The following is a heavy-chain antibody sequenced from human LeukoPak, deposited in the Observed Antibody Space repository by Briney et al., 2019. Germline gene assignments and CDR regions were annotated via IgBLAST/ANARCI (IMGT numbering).Heavy chain of an antibody. J-gene: IGHJ3*02. D-gene: IGHD5-18*01. CDR2: IYPGDSDT. V-gene: IGHV5-51*01. Sequence: PGESLKISCKGSGYSFTSYWIGWVRQMPGKGLEWMGIIYPGDSDTRYSPSFQGLVTISADKSISTAYLQWSSLKASDTAMYYCARQLDTAMAFDAFDIWGQGTMVTVSS. CDR3: ARQLDTAMAFDAFDI. CDR1: GYSFTSYW.